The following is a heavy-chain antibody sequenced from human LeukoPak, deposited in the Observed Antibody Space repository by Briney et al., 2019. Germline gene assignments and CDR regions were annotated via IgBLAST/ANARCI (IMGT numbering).Heavy chain of an antibody. CDR1: GFTFSSTW. J-gene: IGHJ4*02. V-gene: IGHV3-7*01. D-gene: IGHD7-27*01. CDR2: IKQDGSVK. Sequence: PGGSLRLSCAASGFTFSSTWMSWVRQAPGKGLEWVANIKQDGSVKYYAESMKGRFTISRDNAKNSLYLQMNSLRIEDTAVYFCARDTPLGCFDYWGQGTLVTVSS. CDR3: ARDTPLGCFDY.